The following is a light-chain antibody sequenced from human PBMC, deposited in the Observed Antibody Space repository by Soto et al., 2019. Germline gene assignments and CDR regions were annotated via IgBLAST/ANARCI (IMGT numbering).Light chain of an antibody. CDR3: QQYDNLPVT. V-gene: IGKV1-33*01. CDR2: DAS. J-gene: IGKJ3*01. Sequence: DIQMTQSPSSLSASVGDRVTITCQASDDIDNFLSWYQQTPGKAPKLLIHDASTLQRGVPSRFSGSGSGTDFTFTISSLQPEDVATYYCQQYDNLPVTFGPGTKVDIK. CDR1: DDIDNF.